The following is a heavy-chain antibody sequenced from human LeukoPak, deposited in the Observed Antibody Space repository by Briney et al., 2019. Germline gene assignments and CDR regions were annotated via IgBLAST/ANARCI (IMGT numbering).Heavy chain of an antibody. D-gene: IGHD6-19*01. CDR3: ASFPIWRQWLKDAFDI. CDR2: IYYSGST. Sequence: SETLSLTCTVSGYSISSGYYWGWSRQPPGKGLEWIGSIYYSGSTYYNPSLKSRVTISVDTSKNQFSLKLSSVTAADTAVYYCASFPIWRQWLKDAFDIWGQGTMVTVSS. J-gene: IGHJ3*02. V-gene: IGHV4-38-2*02. CDR1: GYSISSGYY.